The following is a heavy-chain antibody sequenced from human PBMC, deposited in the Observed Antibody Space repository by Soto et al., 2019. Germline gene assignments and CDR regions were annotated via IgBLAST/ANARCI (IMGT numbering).Heavy chain of an antibody. CDR1: GGSFSGYY. CDR3: ARGIVAAAGTGGFDP. CDR2: INHSGST. J-gene: IGHJ5*02. Sequence: SETLSLTCAVYGGSFSGYYWSWIRQPPGKGLEWIGEINHSGSTNYNPSLKSRVTISVDTSKNQFSLKLSSVTAADTAVYYCARGIVAAAGTGGFDPWGQGTLVTVSS. D-gene: IGHD6-13*01. V-gene: IGHV4-34*01.